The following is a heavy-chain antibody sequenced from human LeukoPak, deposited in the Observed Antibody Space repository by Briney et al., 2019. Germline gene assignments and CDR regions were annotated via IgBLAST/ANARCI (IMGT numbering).Heavy chain of an antibody. J-gene: IGHJ6*03. CDR1: GFSFDDYG. D-gene: IGHD2-8*01. Sequence: PGGSLRLSCATSGFSFDDYGMSWVRHAPGEGLEWVSGIKWNGGSTGYADSVKGRFTTSRDNAKNSLFLQMNSLRAEDTDLYYCARAPGVNYYYYMDVWGKGTTVTVSS. CDR2: IKWNGGST. CDR3: ARAPGVNYYYYMDV. V-gene: IGHV3-20*04.